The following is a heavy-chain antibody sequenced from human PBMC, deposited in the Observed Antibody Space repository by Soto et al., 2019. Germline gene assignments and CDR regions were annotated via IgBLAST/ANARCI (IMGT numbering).Heavy chain of an antibody. CDR1: GGTFSSYA. CDR3: ARRNYGDYSRRYWYFDL. J-gene: IGHJ2*01. CDR2: IIPFFGTT. Sequence: QVQLVQSGAEVKKPGSSVKVSCKASGGTFSSYAISWVRQAPGQGLEWMGGIIPFFGTTNYAQKFQGRVTITADKSTSTAYMELSSLRSEDTAVYYCARRNYGDYSRRYWYFDLWGRGTLVTVSS. V-gene: IGHV1-69*06. D-gene: IGHD4-17*01.